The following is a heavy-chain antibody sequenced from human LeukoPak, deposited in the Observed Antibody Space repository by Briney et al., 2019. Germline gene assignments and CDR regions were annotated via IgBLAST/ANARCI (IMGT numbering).Heavy chain of an antibody. Sequence: PGGSLRLSCAASGFTFSSYSMNWVRQAPGKGLEWVSSISSSSSYIYYADSVKGRFTISRDNAKNSLYLQMSSLRAEDTAVYYCARGSGGQQLIRGYYYMDVWGKGTTVTVSS. V-gene: IGHV3-21*01. CDR2: ISSSSSYI. CDR1: GFTFSSYS. D-gene: IGHD6-6*01. J-gene: IGHJ6*03. CDR3: ARGSGGQQLIRGYYYMDV.